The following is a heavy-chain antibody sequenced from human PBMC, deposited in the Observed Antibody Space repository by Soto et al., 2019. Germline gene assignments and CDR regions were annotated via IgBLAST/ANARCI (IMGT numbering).Heavy chain of an antibody. Sequence: LRLSCAASGFTVRNNYMSWVRQAPGKGLEGVSVIYSAGNTFYSDSVKGRFTIPRDNSKNTLYLQMSSLRAEDTAVYYCATSPGRNYWGQGTLVTVSS. V-gene: IGHV3-53*01. D-gene: IGHD4-17*01. J-gene: IGHJ4*02. CDR3: ATSPGRNY. CDR1: GFTVRNNY. CDR2: IYSAGNT.